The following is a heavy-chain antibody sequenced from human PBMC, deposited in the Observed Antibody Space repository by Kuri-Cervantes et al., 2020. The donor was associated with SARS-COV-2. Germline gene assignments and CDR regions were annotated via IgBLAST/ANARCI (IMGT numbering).Heavy chain of an antibody. Sequence: GESLKISCVASGFTFSAYTLNWVRQAPGKGLEWVSSITRSSVYISYADSLKGRFTISRDNAKNTLYLQMNSLRAEDTAVYYCARQLALDPFDYWGQGTLVTVSS. J-gene: IGHJ4*02. D-gene: IGHD6-6*01. CDR3: ARQLALDPFDY. V-gene: IGHV3-21*01. CDR2: ITRSSVYI. CDR1: GFTFSAYT.